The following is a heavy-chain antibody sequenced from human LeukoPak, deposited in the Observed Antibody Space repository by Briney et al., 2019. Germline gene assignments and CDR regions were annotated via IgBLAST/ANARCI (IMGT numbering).Heavy chain of an antibody. J-gene: IGHJ4*02. D-gene: IGHD2-15*01. Sequence: PSETLSLPCPVSGDSLVRSIFYLGWIRQPPGKGLEWIGSIHYSGSPYYNPSLKSRVSISVDTSKNQFSLKVTSVTATDTSMYYCARVSGYCSAGSCYSSTFDSWGQGTLVTVSS. V-gene: IGHV4-39*01. CDR2: IHYSGSP. CDR3: ARVSGYCSAGSCYSSTFDS. CDR1: GDSLVRSIFY.